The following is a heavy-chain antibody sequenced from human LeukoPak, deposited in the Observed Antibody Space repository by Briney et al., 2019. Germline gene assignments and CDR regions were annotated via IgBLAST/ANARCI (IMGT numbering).Heavy chain of an antibody. CDR3: ARDSSYCGGDCFWA. V-gene: IGHV3-74*03. J-gene: IGHJ5*02. D-gene: IGHD2-21*02. CDR1: GFIFSDFS. Sequence: QAGGSLRLSCAGSGFIFSDFSLHWVRQGPGKGLMWVSRINADGSGPMYADSVRGRFTVSRDNAKKTLYLEMSDLRVEDTALYYCARDSSYCGGDCFWAWGPGTQVTVSS. CDR2: INADGSGP.